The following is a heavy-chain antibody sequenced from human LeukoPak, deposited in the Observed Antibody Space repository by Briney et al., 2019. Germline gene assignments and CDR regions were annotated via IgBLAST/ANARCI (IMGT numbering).Heavy chain of an antibody. CDR1: GFTFDNYA. J-gene: IGHJ4*02. Sequence: SGGSLRLSCAASGFTFDNYAMSWVRQAPGKGLEWVSGMSDGARRTSYADSVTGRFTISRDNARGILYLQMNSLRAEDTAVYYCAKDVCNGAGCHFFDYWGQGTVVTVSS. D-gene: IGHD2-15*01. V-gene: IGHV3-23*01. CDR3: AKDVCNGAGCHFFDY. CDR2: MSDGARRT.